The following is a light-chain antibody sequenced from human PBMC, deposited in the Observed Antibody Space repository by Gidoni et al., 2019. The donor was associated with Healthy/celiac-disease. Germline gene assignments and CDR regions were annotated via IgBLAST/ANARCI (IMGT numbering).Light chain of an antibody. V-gene: IGLV2-14*03. CDR1: SSDVGGYNY. CDR3: SSYTSSSTQV. Sequence: QSALTQPASVSGSPGQSITITCTGTSSDVGGYNYVSWYQNHTGKAPKLMIYDVSNRTSGVSNRFSGSKSGNTASLTISGLQAEDEADYYCSSYTSSSTQVFGTGTKVTVL. J-gene: IGLJ1*01. CDR2: DVS.